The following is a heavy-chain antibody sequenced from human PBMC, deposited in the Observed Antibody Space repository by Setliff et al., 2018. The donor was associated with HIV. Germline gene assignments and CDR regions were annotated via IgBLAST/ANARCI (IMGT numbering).Heavy chain of an antibody. D-gene: IGHD1-7*01. J-gene: IGHJ6*03. CDR2: INAAKGNT. CDR1: GYSFSSYA. Sequence: ASVKVSCNASGYSFSSYAIHWVRQAPGQRPEWMGWINAAKGNTKYAEELQGRVTITRDTSARTVHMELRSLRSEDTAVYYCARGASSETSDSPRIDYFYYLDVWGKGTSVTVSS. V-gene: IGHV1-3*03. CDR3: ARGASSETSDSPRIDYFYYLDV.